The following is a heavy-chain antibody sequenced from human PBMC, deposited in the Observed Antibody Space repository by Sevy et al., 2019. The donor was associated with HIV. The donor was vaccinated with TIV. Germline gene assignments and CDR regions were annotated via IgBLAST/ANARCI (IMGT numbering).Heavy chain of an antibody. Sequence: ASVKVSCKASGYTFTTYGISWVRQAPGQGLEWMGWISAYNGNTNYAQKLQGRVTMTTDTSTSTAYMELRSLRSDDTAVDYCARVKGKERNYYYYYMDVWGKGTTVTVSS. V-gene: IGHV1-18*01. CDR1: GYTFTTYG. CDR2: ISAYNGNT. CDR3: ARVKGKERNYYYYYMDV. D-gene: IGHD3-22*01. J-gene: IGHJ6*03.